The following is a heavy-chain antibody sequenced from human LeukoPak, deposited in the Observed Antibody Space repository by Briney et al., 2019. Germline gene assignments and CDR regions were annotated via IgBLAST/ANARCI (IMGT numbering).Heavy chain of an antibody. V-gene: IGHV5-51*01. CDR1: GYSFTSYW. Sequence: GESLKISCKGSGYSFTSYWIGWVRPMPGKGLEWMGIIYPGVSDTRYSPSFQGQVTISADKSISTAYLQWSSLKASDTAMYYCARHRGYSYGYSHYYYYGMDVWGQGTTVTVSS. J-gene: IGHJ6*02. CDR2: IYPGVSDT. CDR3: ARHRGYSYGYSHYYYYGMDV. D-gene: IGHD5-18*01.